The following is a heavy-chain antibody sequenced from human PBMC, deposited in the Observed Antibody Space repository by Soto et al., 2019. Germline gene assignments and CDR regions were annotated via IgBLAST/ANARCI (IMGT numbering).Heavy chain of an antibody. J-gene: IGHJ5*01. V-gene: IGHV3-23*01. CDR2: SSGSGGST. Sequence: EVQLLESGGGLVQPGGSMRLSCAASGFTVSSYALSWVRQAPGKGMEWVSASSGSGGSTYYADSVKGRFTISRDNSKNPLYLQVNSLGAKSSAVSYCANSGYYYDSSGYYPCFDPWGQGTLVTVAS. CDR3: ANSGYYYDSSGYYPCFDP. CDR1: GFTVSSYA. D-gene: IGHD3-22*01.